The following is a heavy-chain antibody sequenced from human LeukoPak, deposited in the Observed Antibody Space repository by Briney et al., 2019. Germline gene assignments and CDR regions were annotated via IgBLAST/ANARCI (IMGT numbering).Heavy chain of an antibody. Sequence: GGSLRLSCAASGFAVSSNYMSWVRQAPGKGLEWVSVIYSGGSTYYADSVKGRFTISRDNSKNTLYLQMNSLRAEDTAAYYCAREYRGLYAFDIWGQGTMVTVSS. D-gene: IGHD5-18*01. J-gene: IGHJ3*02. CDR3: AREYRGLYAFDI. CDR1: GFAVSSNY. CDR2: IYSGGST. V-gene: IGHV3-53*01.